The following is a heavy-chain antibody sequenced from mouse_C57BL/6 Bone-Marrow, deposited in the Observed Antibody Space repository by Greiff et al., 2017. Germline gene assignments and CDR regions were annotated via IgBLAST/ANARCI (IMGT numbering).Heavy chain of an antibody. Sequence: QVQLKESGPELVKPGASVKISCKASGYAFSSSWMNWVKQRPGKGLEWIGRIYPGDGDTNYNGKFKGKATLTADKSSSTAYMQLSSLTSEDSAVYFCARGITTVVGYYFDYWGQGTTLTVSS. CDR2: IYPGDGDT. CDR3: ARGITTVVGYYFDY. CDR1: GYAFSSSW. D-gene: IGHD1-1*01. J-gene: IGHJ2*01. V-gene: IGHV1-82*01.